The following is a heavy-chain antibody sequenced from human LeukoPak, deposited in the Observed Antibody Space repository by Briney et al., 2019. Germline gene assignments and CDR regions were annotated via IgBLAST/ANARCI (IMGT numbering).Heavy chain of an antibody. V-gene: IGHV4-59*01. J-gene: IGHJ3*02. CDR3: GRVPGSRVAFDI. Sequence: PSETLSLTCTVSGGSISSYYWSWIRQPPGKGLEWIGYIYYSGSTNYNPSLKSRVTISVDTSKNQFSLKLSSVTAADTAVYYCGRVPGSRVAFDIWGQGTMVTVSS. CDR2: IYYSGST. CDR1: GGSISSYY. D-gene: IGHD1-14*01.